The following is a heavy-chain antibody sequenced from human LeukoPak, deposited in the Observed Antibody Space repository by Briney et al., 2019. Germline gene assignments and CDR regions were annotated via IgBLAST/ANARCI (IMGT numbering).Heavy chain of an antibody. D-gene: IGHD3-22*01. J-gene: IGHJ6*03. CDR1: GGTFSSYA. CDR2: VIPIFGTA. CDR3: AIRNYYDSSGYRDYYYYYMDV. Sequence: ASVKVSCKASGGTFSSYAISWVRQAPGQGLEWMGGVIPIFGTANYAQKFQGRVTITADESTSTAYMELSSLRSVDTAVYYCAIRNYYDSSGYRDYYYYYMDVWGKGTTVTVSS. V-gene: IGHV1-69*13.